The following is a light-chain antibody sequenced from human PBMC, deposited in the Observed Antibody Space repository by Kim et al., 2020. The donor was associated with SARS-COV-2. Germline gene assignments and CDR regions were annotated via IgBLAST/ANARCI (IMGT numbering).Light chain of an antibody. J-gene: IGKJ1*01. V-gene: IGKV3-20*01. CDR3: QQYNSPKT. CDR2: AAS. Sequence: LSPGDRAPLSCRASQSVSNNFVAWYQQKPGQAPRVLIYAASRRATGIPDRFSGSGSGTDFTLTISRLEPEDFAVYYCQQYNSPKTFGQGTKVDIK. CDR1: QSVSNNF.